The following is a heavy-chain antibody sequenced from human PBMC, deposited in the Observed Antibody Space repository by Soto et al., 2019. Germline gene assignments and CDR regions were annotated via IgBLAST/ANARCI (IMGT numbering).Heavy chain of an antibody. D-gene: IGHD2-21*01. J-gene: IGHJ4*02. Sequence: PSETLSLTCTVSGGSISSSSYYWGWIRQPPGKGLEWIGSIYYSGSTYYNPSLKSRVTISVDTSKNQFSLKLSSVTAADTAVYYCASLIRLRQMIADDWGQGTMVTVSA. V-gene: IGHV4-39*01. CDR1: GGSISSSSYY. CDR2: IYYSGST. CDR3: ASLIRLRQMIADD.